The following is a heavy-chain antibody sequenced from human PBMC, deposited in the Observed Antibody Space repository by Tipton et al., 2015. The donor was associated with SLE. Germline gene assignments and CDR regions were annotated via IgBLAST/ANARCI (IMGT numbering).Heavy chain of an antibody. D-gene: IGHD2-15*01. Sequence: TLSLTCTVSGGPISGFYWSWIRQPPGKGLEWLGYIYYTESTHYNPSLQSRLSISLDTSKNQFSLRLSSVTAADTAVYYCARFGYCSRGSCYYYGLDVWGRGTTVTVSS. CDR2: IYYTEST. CDR3: ARFGYCSRGSCYYYGLDV. J-gene: IGHJ6*02. CDR1: GGPISGFY. V-gene: IGHV4-59*01.